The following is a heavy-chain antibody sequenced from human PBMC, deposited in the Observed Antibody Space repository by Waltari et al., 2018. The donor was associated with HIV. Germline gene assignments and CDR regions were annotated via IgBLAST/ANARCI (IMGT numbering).Heavy chain of an antibody. J-gene: IGHJ4*02. CDR2: ISGSGGST. CDR1: GFRFPNNA. CDR3: AKDDSTGSSGYYPFHY. Sequence: EVQLVVSGGGLVQPGGSLRLSWADSGFRFPNNAMNSVRPAPGKGLEWVAAISGSGGSTYYADSVKGRFTISRDNSKNTLYRQMNSLRAEDTALYYCAKDDSTGSSGYYPFHYWGQGTLITVSS. D-gene: IGHD3-22*01. V-gene: IGHV3-23*04.